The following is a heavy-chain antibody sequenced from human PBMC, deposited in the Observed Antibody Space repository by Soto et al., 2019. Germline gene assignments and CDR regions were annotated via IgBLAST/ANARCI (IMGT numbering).Heavy chain of an antibody. D-gene: IGHD6-25*01. CDR2: ISSTTNYI. Sequence: GGSLRLSCAASGFTFTRYSMNWVRQAPGKGLEWVSSISSTTNYIYYGDSMKGRFTISRDNAKNSLYLEMNNLRASDTAMYYCARHAALARSDFDYWGQGTLVTVSS. V-gene: IGHV3-21*04. J-gene: IGHJ4*02. CDR3: ARHAALARSDFDY. CDR1: GFTFTRYS.